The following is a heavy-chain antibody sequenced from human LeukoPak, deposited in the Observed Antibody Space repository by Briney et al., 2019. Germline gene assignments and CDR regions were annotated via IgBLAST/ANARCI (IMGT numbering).Heavy chain of an antibody. J-gene: IGHJ6*04. CDR1: GFTFSSYA. CDR3: AKMIAAGSATYYYYGMDV. V-gene: IGHV3-23*01. Sequence: GGSLRLSCAASGFTFSSYAMSWVRQAPGKGLEWVSSISGTGGSTYYADSVKGRFTVSRGNSKNTLYLQMDSLRAEDTAIYYCAKMIAAGSATYYYYGMDVWGKGTTVTVSS. D-gene: IGHD6-13*01. CDR2: ISGTGGST.